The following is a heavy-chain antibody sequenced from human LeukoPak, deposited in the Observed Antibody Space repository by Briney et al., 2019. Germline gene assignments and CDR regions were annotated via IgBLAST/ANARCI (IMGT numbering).Heavy chain of an antibody. CDR1: GFSFSTSP. CDR3: ARDRASRRTSYLYYGMDV. D-gene: IGHD1/OR15-1a*01. Sequence: PGRSLRLSCAASGFSFSTSPMHWVRQAPGKGLEWVALMSNDGSKKYYAESVKGRFTISRDNSKNTLYLQVNSLRVDDTAVYYCARDRASRRTSYLYYGMDVWGEGTTVIVSS. J-gene: IGHJ6*04. V-gene: IGHV3-30*04. CDR2: MSNDGSKK.